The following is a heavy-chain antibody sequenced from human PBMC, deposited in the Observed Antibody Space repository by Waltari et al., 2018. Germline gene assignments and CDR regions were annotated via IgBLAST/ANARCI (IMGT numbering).Heavy chain of an antibody. CDR2: IYSGGST. V-gene: IGHV3-66*02. CDR3: AREGIAAAGMGYFDY. CDR1: GFTVSSTY. Sequence: EVQLVESGGGLVQPGGSLRLSCAASGFTVSSTYMSWVRQAPGKGREWVSVIYSGGSTYYADSVKGRFTISRDNSKNTLYLQMNSLRAEDTAVYYCAREGIAAAGMGYFDYWGQGTLVTVSS. J-gene: IGHJ4*02. D-gene: IGHD6-13*01.